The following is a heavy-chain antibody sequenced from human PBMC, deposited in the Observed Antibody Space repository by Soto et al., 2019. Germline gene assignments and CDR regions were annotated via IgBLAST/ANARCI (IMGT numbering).Heavy chain of an antibody. J-gene: IGHJ6*02. CDR3: ARAASRYDFWSGYYYYSGMDV. Sequence: ASVKVSCKASGYTFTSYDINWVRQATGQGLEWMGWMNPNSGNTGYAQKFQGRVTMTRNTSISTAYMELSSLRSEDPAVYYCARAASRYDFWSGYYYYSGMDVWGQGTTVTVSS. CDR2: MNPNSGNT. CDR1: GYTFTSYD. V-gene: IGHV1-8*01. D-gene: IGHD3-3*01.